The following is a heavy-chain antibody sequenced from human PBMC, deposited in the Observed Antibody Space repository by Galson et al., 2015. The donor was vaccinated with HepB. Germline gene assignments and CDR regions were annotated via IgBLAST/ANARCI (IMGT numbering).Heavy chain of an antibody. V-gene: IGHV3-53*01. J-gene: IGHJ4*02. Sequence: SLRLSCAASGFIVSSNYMSWVRQAPGKGLEWVSVIYSGGSTYYADSVKGRFTISRDNSKNTLYLQMNSLRAEDTAVYYCARVGGWDSVWGQQDYWGQGTLVTVPS. CDR3: ARVGGWDSVWGQQDY. CDR2: IYSGGST. D-gene: IGHD1-26*01. CDR1: GFIVSSNY.